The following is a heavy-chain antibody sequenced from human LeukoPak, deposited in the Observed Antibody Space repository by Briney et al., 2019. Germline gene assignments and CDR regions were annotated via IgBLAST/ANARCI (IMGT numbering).Heavy chain of an antibody. V-gene: IGHV3-23*01. J-gene: IGHJ4*02. CDR1: GFTFRSYA. CDR3: AKDLRLGYYGSGSYSFDY. D-gene: IGHD3-10*01. CDR2: ISGSGGST. Sequence: GGSLRLSSAASGFTFRSYAMSWVRQAPGKGLEWVSAISGSGGSTYYADSVKGRFTISRDNSKNTLYLQMNSLRAEDTAVYYCAKDLRLGYYGSGSYSFDYWGQGTLVTVSS.